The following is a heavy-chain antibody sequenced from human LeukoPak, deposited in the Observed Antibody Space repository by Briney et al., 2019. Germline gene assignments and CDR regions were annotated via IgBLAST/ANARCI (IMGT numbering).Heavy chain of an antibody. CDR2: INPKSGGT. D-gene: IGHD4-11*01. J-gene: IGHJ4*02. CDR1: GYTFTGYC. Sequence: ASVKISCKASGYTFTGYCMHWVRQAPGQGLEWMGWINPKSGGTNYAQKFQGRVTMTRDTSISTTYMELSRLRSDDTAVYYCARALTVTTVFLGYWGQGTLVTVSS. V-gene: IGHV1-2*02. CDR3: ARALTVTTVFLGY.